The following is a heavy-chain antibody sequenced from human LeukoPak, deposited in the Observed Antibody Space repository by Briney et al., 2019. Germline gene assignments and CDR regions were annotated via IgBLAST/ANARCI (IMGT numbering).Heavy chain of an antibody. D-gene: IGHD3-3*01. CDR2: IYYSGST. J-gene: IGHJ5*02. CDR3: ARAGLGYDFWSGYYNWFDP. V-gene: IGHV4-30-4*01. Sequence: SETLSLTCTVSGGSISSGDYYWSWIRQPPGKGLEWIGYIYYSGSTYYNPSLKSRVTISVDTSKNQFSLKLSSVTAADTAVYYCARAGLGYDFWSGYYNWFDPWGQGTLVTVSS. CDR1: GGSISSGDYY.